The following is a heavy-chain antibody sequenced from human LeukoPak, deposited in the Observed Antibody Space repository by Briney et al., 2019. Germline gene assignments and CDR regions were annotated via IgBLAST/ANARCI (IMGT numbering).Heavy chain of an antibody. CDR3: ARERDYGDFLPDY. V-gene: IGHV3-11*05. Sequence: GGSLRLSCAASGFTFSEYYMSWIRQVPGKGLEWVSHISSSGTYTKYADSMKGRFTISRDNVNNSVYLQMNSLRAEDTAVYYCARERDYGDFLPDYWGQGTLVTVSS. D-gene: IGHD4-17*01. CDR2: ISSSGTYT. J-gene: IGHJ4*02. CDR1: GFTFSEYY.